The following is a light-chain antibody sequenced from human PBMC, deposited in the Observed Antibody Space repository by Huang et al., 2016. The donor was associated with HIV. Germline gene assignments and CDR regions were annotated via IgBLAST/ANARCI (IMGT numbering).Light chain of an antibody. CDR1: QILVHSDGNTY. J-gene: IGKJ2*01. CDR2: KVS. Sequence: DVVMTQSPLSLPVTLGQPASISCRSSQILVHSDGNTYWNWFQQRPGQSPRRLISKVSNRDSGVPDRFSGSGSGTDFTLKISRVEAEDVGVYYCMQGTHWPLYTFGQGTKLEIK. CDR3: MQGTHWPLYT. V-gene: IGKV2-30*02.